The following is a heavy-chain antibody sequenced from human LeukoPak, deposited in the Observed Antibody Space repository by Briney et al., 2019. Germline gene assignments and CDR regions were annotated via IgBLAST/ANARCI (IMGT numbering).Heavy chain of an antibody. J-gene: IGHJ4*02. Sequence: SVKVSCKASGYTFTSYGISWVRQAPGQGLEWMGGIIPIFGTANYAQRFQGRVTITADESTSTAYMELSSLRSEDTAVYYCARDYYDSSGYYWPGTDYWGQGTLVTVSS. CDR1: GYTFTSYG. CDR2: IIPIFGTA. V-gene: IGHV1-69*13. D-gene: IGHD3-22*01. CDR3: ARDYYDSSGYYWPGTDY.